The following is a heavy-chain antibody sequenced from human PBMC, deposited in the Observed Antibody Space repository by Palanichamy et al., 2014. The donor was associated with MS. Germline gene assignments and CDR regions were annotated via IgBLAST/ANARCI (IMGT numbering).Heavy chain of an antibody. CDR2: IKPNSGDT. V-gene: IGHV1-2*02. CDR1: GYTFNGYY. D-gene: IGHD5-12*01. Sequence: QEQLAQSGAEVKKPGASVKVSCKASGYTFNGYYIHWVRQAPGQGLEWMGWIKPNSGDTNYAQKFLDRVTMTRDTSISTAYMELSRLRSDDTAVYYCAKRGSKGFDVWGRGTTVSVSS. CDR3: AKRGSKGFDV. J-gene: IGHJ6*02.